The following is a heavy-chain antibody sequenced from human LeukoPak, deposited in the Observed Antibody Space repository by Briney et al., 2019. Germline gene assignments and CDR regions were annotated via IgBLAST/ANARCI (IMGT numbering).Heavy chain of an antibody. Sequence: SETLSLTCTVSGGSIFSYYWNWIRQPPGKGLEWIGYIYPNGITSYNPSLRSRGTISIATSKNQFSLRLSSVTAADTAVYYCARGSLFGSGSHYNWFDPWGQGTLVTVSS. J-gene: IGHJ5*02. CDR3: ARGSLFGSGSHYNWFDP. D-gene: IGHD3-10*01. CDR1: GGSIFSYY. V-gene: IGHV4-4*08. CDR2: IYPNGIT.